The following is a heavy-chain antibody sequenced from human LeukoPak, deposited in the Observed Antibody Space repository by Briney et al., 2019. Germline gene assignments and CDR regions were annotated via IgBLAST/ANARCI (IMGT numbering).Heavy chain of an antibody. CDR2: IYYTGST. Sequence: SETLSLTCTVSGGSISSYYWSWIRQPPGKGLEWIGYIYYTGSTNHNPSLKSRVTISVDTAKNQFSLNVRSVTAADTAVYYCARELYSGYDYWGQGTLVTVSS. J-gene: IGHJ4*02. V-gene: IGHV4-59*01. CDR1: GGSISSYY. D-gene: IGHD5-12*01. CDR3: ARELYSGYDY.